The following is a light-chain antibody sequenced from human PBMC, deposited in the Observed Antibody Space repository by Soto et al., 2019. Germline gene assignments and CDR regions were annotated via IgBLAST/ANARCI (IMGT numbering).Light chain of an antibody. V-gene: IGLV2-14*01. Sequence: QSALTQRASVSGSPGQSITISCTGTSSDVGGYKYVSWYQQYPGKAPKLMIYEVSNRPSGVSNRFSGSKSGNTASLTISGLQAEDEADYYCSSYTSSSTSDVVFGAGTKLTVL. CDR1: SSDVGGYKY. J-gene: IGLJ2*01. CDR3: SSYTSSSTSDVV. CDR2: EVS.